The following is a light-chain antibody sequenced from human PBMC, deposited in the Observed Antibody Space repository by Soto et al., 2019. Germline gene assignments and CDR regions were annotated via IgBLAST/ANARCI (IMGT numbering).Light chain of an antibody. CDR1: RGVAGN. Sequence: EIVMTQSPATLSVSPGERATLSCRASRGVAGNLAWYQQKPGQAPSLLIYGASTRATGIPARFSGSGSGTEFTLTINALQSEDFAVYYCQQYDNWLSFGGGTKVEIK. CDR3: QQYDNWLS. CDR2: GAS. J-gene: IGKJ4*01. V-gene: IGKV3-15*01.